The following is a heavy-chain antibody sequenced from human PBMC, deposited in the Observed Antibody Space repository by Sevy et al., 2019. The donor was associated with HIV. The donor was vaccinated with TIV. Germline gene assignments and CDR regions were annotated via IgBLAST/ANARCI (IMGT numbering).Heavy chain of an antibody. CDR2: ISGSGGST. Sequence: GGSLRLSCAASGSTFSSYAMSWVRQAPGKGLEWVSAISGSGGSTYYADSVKGRFTISRDNSKNTLYLQMNSLRAEDTAVYYCAKDGNYYDSSGYYNRCFDYWGQGTLVTVSS. V-gene: IGHV3-23*01. CDR1: GSTFSSYA. J-gene: IGHJ4*02. D-gene: IGHD3-22*01. CDR3: AKDGNYYDSSGYYNRCFDY.